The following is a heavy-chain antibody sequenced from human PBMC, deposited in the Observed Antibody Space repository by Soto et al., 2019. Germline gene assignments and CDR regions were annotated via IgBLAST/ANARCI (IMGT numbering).Heavy chain of an antibody. CDR2: INPSGGST. Sequence: QVQLVQSGAEVKKPGASVKVSCKASGYTFTSYYMHWVRQAPGQGLEWMGIINPSGGSTSYAQKFQGRVTMTRATSTSTVYLELSSLRSEDTAVYYCARAQGYYYGMDVWGQGTTVTVSS. J-gene: IGHJ6*02. V-gene: IGHV1-46*01. CDR1: GYTFTSYY. CDR3: ARAQGYYYGMDV.